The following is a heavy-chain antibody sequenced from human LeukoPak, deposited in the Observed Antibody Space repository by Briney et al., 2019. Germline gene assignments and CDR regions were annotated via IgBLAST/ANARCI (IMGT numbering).Heavy chain of an antibody. CDR1: GGSISSYY. J-gene: IGHJ4*02. D-gene: IGHD3/OR15-3a*01. Sequence: SETLSLTCTVSGGSISSYYWSWIRHPPGKGLEWIGYIYNSGSTKYNPSLKSRVTISVDTSKNQFSLKLSSVTAADTAVYYCARDFGFWTGLFYYWGQGTLVTVSS. V-gene: IGHV4-59*01. CDR3: ARDFGFWTGLFYY. CDR2: IYNSGST.